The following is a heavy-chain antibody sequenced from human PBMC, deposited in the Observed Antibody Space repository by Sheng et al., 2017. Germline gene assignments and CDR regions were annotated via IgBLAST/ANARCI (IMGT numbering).Heavy chain of an antibody. CDR1: GFSITNHV. Sequence: EVQLVESGGGSVQPGGSLRLSCAASGFSITNHVTTWVRQAPGKGLEWVSAITTSGTGKHYSDSVKGRFAISSDFSKNTVSLQMNGLRVEDTAIYYCAREGSYIGGYQYYDFWGRGTLVTVSS. CDR3: AREGSYIGGYQYYDF. CDR2: ITTSGTGK. V-gene: IGHV3-23*04. D-gene: IGHD1-26*01. J-gene: IGHJ2*01.